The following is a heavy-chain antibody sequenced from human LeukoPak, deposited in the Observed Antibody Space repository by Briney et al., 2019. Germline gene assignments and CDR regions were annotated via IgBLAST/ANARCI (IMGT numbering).Heavy chain of an antibody. CDR3: ARKNWGSNDAFDI. D-gene: IGHD7-27*01. J-gene: IGHJ3*02. CDR1: GDSITGYY. V-gene: IGHV4-59*12. Sequence: SETLSLTCTVSGDSITGYYWGWIRQPPGKGLEWIGNIYYTGNTYYNPSLKSRVTMSVDTSKNQFSLKLSSVTAADTAVYYCARKNWGSNDAFDIWGQGTMVTVSS. CDR2: IYYTGNT.